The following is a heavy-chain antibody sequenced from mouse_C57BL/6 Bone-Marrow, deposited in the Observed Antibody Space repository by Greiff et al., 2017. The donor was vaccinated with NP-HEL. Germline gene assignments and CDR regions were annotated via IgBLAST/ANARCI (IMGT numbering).Heavy chain of an antibody. D-gene: IGHD1-1*01. V-gene: IGHV1-55*01. CDR1: GYTFTSYW. J-gene: IGHJ2*01. CDR2: IYPGSGST. CDR3: ARFYYGRGFDY. Sequence: QVQLQQSGAELVKPGASVKMSCKASGYTFTSYWITWVKQRPGQGLEWIGDIYPGSGSTNYNEKFKGKATLTVNKSSSTAYMELRSLTSEDSAVYYCARFYYGRGFDYWGQGTTLTVSS.